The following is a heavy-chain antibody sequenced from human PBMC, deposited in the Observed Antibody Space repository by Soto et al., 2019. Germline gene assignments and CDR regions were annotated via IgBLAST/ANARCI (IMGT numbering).Heavy chain of an antibody. V-gene: IGHV3-30-3*01. CDR1: VFTFSSYA. CDR2: ISYDGINK. Sequence: GALRLSCAASVFTFSSYAMHWVRQAPGKGLEWVAVISYDGINKYYADSVKGRFTISRDNSKNTLYLQMNSLRAEDTAVYYCARDLGGGDRESTSNNYYYYYGMDVWGQGTTVTVSS. CDR3: ARDLGGGDRESTSNNYYYYYGMDV. J-gene: IGHJ6*02. D-gene: IGHD2-21*02.